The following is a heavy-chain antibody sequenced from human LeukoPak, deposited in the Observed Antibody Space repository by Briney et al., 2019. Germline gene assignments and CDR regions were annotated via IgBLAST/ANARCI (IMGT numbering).Heavy chain of an antibody. Sequence: GGSLRLSCAASGFTFSNYGMHWVRQAPGKGLEWLAYIRPDGNDKYYAGCVKGRFTISRDNSKNTVYLQMNSLRAEDTALYYCAKDESQTSSYHYGFADYWGQGTLVTVSS. CDR3: AKDESQTSSYHYGFADY. J-gene: IGHJ4*02. CDR2: IRPDGNDK. V-gene: IGHV3-30*02. D-gene: IGHD2-2*01. CDR1: GFTFSNYG.